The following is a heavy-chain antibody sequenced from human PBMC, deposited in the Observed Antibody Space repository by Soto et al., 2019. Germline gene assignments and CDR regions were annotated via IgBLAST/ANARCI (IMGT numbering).Heavy chain of an antibody. Sequence: SVKVSCKASGGTFSAYAINWVRQAPGQGLEWIGGIIPLFGSANYAQKFQGRVTIIADESTRTAYMELSSLRSDDTAVYYCVWERRGEDASAIWGQGTMVTVSS. J-gene: IGHJ3*02. V-gene: IGHV1-69*13. CDR3: VWERRGEDASAI. CDR1: GGTFSAYA. CDR2: IIPLFGSA. D-gene: IGHD1-26*01.